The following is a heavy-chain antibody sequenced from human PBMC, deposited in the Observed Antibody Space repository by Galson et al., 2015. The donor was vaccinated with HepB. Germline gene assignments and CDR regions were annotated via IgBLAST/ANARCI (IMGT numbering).Heavy chain of an antibody. CDR3: ARKGPGRVSSSSWYMVSSYYYYYGMDV. CDR1: GYTFTSYA. J-gene: IGHJ6*02. CDR2: INTNTGNP. D-gene: IGHD6-13*01. Sequence: SVKVSCKASGYTFTSYAMNWVRQAPGQGLEWMGWINTNTGNPTYAQGFTGRFVFSLDTSVSTAYLQISSLKAEDTAVYYCARKGPGRVSSSSWYMVSSYYYYYGMDVWGQGTTVTVSS. V-gene: IGHV7-4-1*02.